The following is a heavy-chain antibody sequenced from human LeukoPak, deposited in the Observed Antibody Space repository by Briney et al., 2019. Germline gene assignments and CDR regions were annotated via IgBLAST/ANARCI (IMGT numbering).Heavy chain of an antibody. V-gene: IGHV4-39*07. CDR1: GGPISSTSYY. CDR3: ARAFGSGTFWPYYYMDV. Sequence: PSETLSLTCAVSGGPISSTSYYWGWIRQPPGKGLKWIGTIYYSGSTYYNPSLKSRVTISVDTSKNQFSLKLSSVAAADTAVYYCARAFGSGTFWPYYYMDVWGKGTTVTVSS. CDR2: IYYSGST. D-gene: IGHD3-10*01. J-gene: IGHJ6*03.